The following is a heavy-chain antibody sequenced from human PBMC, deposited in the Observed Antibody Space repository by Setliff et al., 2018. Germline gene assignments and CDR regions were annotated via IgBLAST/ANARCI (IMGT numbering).Heavy chain of an antibody. CDR3: ARDRGGTNPWFDF. J-gene: IGHJ5*01. CDR2: INPNRDDT. V-gene: IGHV1-2*02. D-gene: IGHD3-10*01. Sequence: ASVKVSCKASGYTFTDSFIHWVRQAPGQGFEWLGWINPNRDDTKYAQKFQHRILMAKDTSLNTVYVELSSLRSDDTATYYCARDRGGTNPWFDFWGQGTLVTVSS. CDR1: GYTFTDSF.